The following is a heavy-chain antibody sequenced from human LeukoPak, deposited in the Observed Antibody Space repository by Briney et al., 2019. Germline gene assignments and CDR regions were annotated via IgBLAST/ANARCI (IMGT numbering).Heavy chain of an antibody. CDR3: PKSIAEAGRAKDDAFDI. J-gene: IGHJ3*02. V-gene: IGHV3-23*01. CDR1: GFTFSSYA. D-gene: IGHD6-19*01. CDR2: ISGSGGST. Sequence: TGGSLRLSCAASGFTFSSYAMSWVCQAPGKGQGWVSAISGSGGSTSYADSVTGRFNISRGNCQNKRDLQMNNPRAEDTAVSYWPKSIAEAGRAKDDAFDIWGQGTMVTGSS.